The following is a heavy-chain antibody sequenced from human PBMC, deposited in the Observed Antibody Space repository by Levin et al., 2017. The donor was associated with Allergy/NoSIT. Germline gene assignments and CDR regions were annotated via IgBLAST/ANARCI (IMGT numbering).Heavy chain of an antibody. Sequence: GGSLRLSCTGSGFTFGDYAMSWVRQAPGKGLEWVGFIRNKAHGGTTEHAASVKGRLTISRDDSKSIAYLQMNSLKTEDTAVYFCARGGPPNYDYNWGSYRDGYFDYWGQGTLVTVSS. D-gene: IGHD3-16*02. CDR1: GFTFGDYA. J-gene: IGHJ4*02. CDR2: IRNKAHGGTT. CDR3: ARGGPPNYDYNWGSYRDGYFDY. V-gene: IGHV3-49*04.